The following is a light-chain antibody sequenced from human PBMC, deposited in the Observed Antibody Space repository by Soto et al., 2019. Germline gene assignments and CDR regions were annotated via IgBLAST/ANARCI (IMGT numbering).Light chain of an antibody. CDR2: TAS. CDR1: QDISTY. CDR3: QQYNNWPPIT. J-gene: IGKJ5*01. Sequence: DIQLTQSPSSLSASVGDRVTITCRASQDISTYLAWYQQKPGKAPKLLIYTASTLQSGVPSRFSGSGSGTDFTLTISSLQSEDFAVYYCQQYNNWPPITFGQGTRLEIK. V-gene: IGKV1-9*01.